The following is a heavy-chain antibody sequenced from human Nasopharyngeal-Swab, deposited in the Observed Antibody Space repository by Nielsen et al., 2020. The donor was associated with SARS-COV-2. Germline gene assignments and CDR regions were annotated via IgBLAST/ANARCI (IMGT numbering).Heavy chain of an antibody. D-gene: IGHD3-9*01. V-gene: IGHV3-21*01. CDR1: GFSFSRYS. CDR2: ISYTATYL. Sequence: GGSLRLSCAASGFSFSRYSMNWVRQAPGKGLEWVSFISYTATYLFYADSVKGRFTISRDNARNSLFLQITGLKAEDTAMYYCAASKRDCDILTGYYRVCDAFDIWGQGTMVTVSS. J-gene: IGHJ3*02. CDR3: AASKRDCDILTGYYRVCDAFDI.